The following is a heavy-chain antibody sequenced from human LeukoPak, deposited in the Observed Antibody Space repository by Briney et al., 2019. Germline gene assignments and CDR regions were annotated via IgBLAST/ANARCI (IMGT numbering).Heavy chain of an antibody. D-gene: IGHD5-24*01. CDR2: IIPIFGIA. V-gene: IGHV1-69*04. J-gene: IGHJ4*02. Sequence: SVKVSCKASGGTFSSYAISWVRQAPGQGLEWMGRIIPIFGIANYAQKFQGRVTITADKSTSTAYMELSSLRSEDTAVYYCARALDGYNYLDYWGQGTLVTVFS. CDR1: GGTFSSYA. CDR3: ARALDGYNYLDY.